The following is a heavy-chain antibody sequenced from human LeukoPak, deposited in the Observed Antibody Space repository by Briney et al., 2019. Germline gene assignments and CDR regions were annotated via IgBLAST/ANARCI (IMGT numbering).Heavy chain of an antibody. V-gene: IGHV3-7*01. CDR3: VRDRGYSTFDY. D-gene: IGHD4-23*01. CDR1: GLTFSTYW. CDR2: MKEDGGEI. Sequence: GGSLRLSCEVSGLTFSTYWMTWVRQAPGKGLEWVANMKEDGGEINYVDSVKGRFTISRDNAKNSLDLQMNSLRVDDTAVYYCVRDRGYSTFDYWGQGTLVIVSS. J-gene: IGHJ4*02.